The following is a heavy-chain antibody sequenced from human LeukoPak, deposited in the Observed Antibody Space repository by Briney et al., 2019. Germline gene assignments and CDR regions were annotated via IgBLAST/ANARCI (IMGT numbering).Heavy chain of an antibody. CDR3: ARSSYYDFWSGYSPFAY. CDR1: GFTFSSYA. CDR2: ISYDGSNK. Sequence: PGGSLRLSCAGSGFTFSSYAMAWVRQAPGKGLEWVAVISYDGSNKYYADSVKGRFTISRDNSKNTLYLQMNSLRAEDTAVYHCARSSYYDFWSGYSPFAYWGQGTLVTVSS. J-gene: IGHJ4*02. V-gene: IGHV3-30-3*01. D-gene: IGHD3-3*01.